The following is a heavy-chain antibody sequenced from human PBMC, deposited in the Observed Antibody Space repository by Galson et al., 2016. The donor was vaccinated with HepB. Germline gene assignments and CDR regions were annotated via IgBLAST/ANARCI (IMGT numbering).Heavy chain of an antibody. CDR1: GDSVSSDTTA. V-gene: IGHV6-1*01. D-gene: IGHD1-1*01. J-gene: IGHJ4*02. CDR2: TYYGSQWHY. Sequence: CAISGDSVSSDTTAWNWNRQSPSRGLEWLGRTYYGSQWHYDYAVSPRSRLTVNPDTSTNHFSLPLNSVTPEDTAVYYCARGKFASGFDHWGQGTLVTVSS. CDR3: ARGKFASGFDH.